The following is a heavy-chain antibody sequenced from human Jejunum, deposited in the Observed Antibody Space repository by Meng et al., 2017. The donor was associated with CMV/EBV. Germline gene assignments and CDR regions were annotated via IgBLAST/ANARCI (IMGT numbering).Heavy chain of an antibody. CDR1: GFTFSSNW. V-gene: IGHV3-15*01. Sequence: SLRLSCAASGFTFSSNWMHWVRQAPGKGLEWVGRIRSKNDGGTTEYAAPVKGRFTISRDDSENILYLQMNSLKTEDTAVYYCTRSDYWGQGTLVTVSS. J-gene: IGHJ4*02. CDR2: IRSKNDGGTT. CDR3: TRSDY.